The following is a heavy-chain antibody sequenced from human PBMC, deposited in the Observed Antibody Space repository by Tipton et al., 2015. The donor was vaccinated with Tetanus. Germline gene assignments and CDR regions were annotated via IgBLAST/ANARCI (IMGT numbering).Heavy chain of an antibody. CDR2: ISSSSSYT. Sequence: SLRLSCAASGFTFSDYYMSWIRQAPGKGLEWVSYISSSSSYTNYADSVKGRFTISRDNAKNSLYLQMNSLRAEDTAVYYCARAISYRWAFGYWGQGTLVTVSS. CDR1: GFTFSDYY. V-gene: IGHV3-11*06. J-gene: IGHJ4*02. CDR3: ARAISYRWAFGY. D-gene: IGHD3-16*02.